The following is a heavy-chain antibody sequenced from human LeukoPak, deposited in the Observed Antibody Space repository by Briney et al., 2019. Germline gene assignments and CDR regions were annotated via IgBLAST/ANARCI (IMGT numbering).Heavy chain of an antibody. J-gene: IGHJ6*02. CDR3: AKDWYCSTTSCYFHYYYYYGMDV. Sequence: PGRSLRLSCAASGFTFSSYGMHWVRQAPGKGLEWVAVISYDGSNKYYADSVKGRFTISRDNSKNTLYLQMNSLRAEDTAVYYCAKDWYCSTTSCYFHYYYYYGMDVWGQGTTVTVSS. D-gene: IGHD2-2*01. CDR2: ISYDGSNK. CDR1: GFTFSSYG. V-gene: IGHV3-30*18.